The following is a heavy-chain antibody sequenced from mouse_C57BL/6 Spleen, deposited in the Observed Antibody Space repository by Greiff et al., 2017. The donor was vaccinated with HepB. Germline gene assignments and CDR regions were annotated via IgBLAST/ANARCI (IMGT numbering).Heavy chain of an antibody. CDR2: INPSSGYT. J-gene: IGHJ4*01. Sequence: QVQLQQSGAELAKPGASVKLSCKASGYTFTSYWMHWVKQRPGQGLEWIGYINPSSGYTKYNQKFNDKATLTADKSSSTAYMQLSNLTYEDYAVYYYGRGYCKDYDMDYWGQGTSVTVSS. CDR1: GYTFTSYW. D-gene: IGHD1-2*01. V-gene: IGHV1-7*01. CDR3: GRGYCKDYDMDY.